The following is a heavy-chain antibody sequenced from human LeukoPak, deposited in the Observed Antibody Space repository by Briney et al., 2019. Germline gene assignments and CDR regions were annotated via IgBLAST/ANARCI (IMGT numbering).Heavy chain of an antibody. CDR1: GFAFSNFG. Sequence: GGSLRHSCAASGFAFSNFGLHWVRQAPGKGLEWVAFIPYDGSDKYYADSVQGRFTISRDNSKNTLYLQVNSLRAEDTAVYYCAKHHYSGSSGYYFFDYWGQGTLVTVSS. D-gene: IGHD3-22*01. CDR2: IPYDGSDK. J-gene: IGHJ4*02. V-gene: IGHV3-30*02. CDR3: AKHHYSGSSGYYFFDY.